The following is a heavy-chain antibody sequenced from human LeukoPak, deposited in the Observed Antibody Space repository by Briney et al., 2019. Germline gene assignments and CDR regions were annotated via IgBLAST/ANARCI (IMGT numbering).Heavy chain of an antibody. J-gene: IGHJ3*02. V-gene: IGHV3-7*01. Sequence: GGSLRLSCAASGLTFSSSWMTWVRQAPGKGQEWVANIKQDGREKYYVDSVKGRFTISRDNAHNSLYLQMNSLRVEDTAAYYCARKKEDAFDIWGQGTMVTVSS. CDR2: IKQDGREK. CDR3: ARKKEDAFDI. CDR1: GLTFSSSW.